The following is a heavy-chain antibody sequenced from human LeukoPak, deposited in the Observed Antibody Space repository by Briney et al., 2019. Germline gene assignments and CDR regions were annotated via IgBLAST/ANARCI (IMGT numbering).Heavy chain of an antibody. Sequence: GGSLRLSCAASGFTFSSYWMSWVRQAPGKGLEWVANIKQDGSEKYYVHSVKGRFTISRDNAKNSLYLQMNSLRAEDTAVYYCARVTSGSSYRPFDYWGQGTLVTVSS. CDR1: GFTFSSYW. D-gene: IGHD3-10*01. CDR3: ARVTSGSSYRPFDY. CDR2: IKQDGSEK. J-gene: IGHJ4*02. V-gene: IGHV3-7*01.